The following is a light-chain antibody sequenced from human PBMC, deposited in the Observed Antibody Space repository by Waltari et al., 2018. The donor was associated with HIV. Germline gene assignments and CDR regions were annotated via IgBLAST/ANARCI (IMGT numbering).Light chain of an antibody. Sequence: MLQSPAPLSVSPGESAPLSCRASQSVSSKLVWYQQKPGQAPRLLIYGASTRSTCIPGRFSGSESGTEVILTISSRQSEDCAVYYCQQYYKWPLTFGQGTRLEIK. CDR2: GAS. J-gene: IGKJ5*01. V-gene: IGKV3D-15*01. CDR3: QQYYKWPLT. CDR1: QSVSSK.